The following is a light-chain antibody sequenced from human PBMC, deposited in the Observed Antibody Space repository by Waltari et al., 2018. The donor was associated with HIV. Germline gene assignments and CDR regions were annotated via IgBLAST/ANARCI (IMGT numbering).Light chain of an antibody. J-gene: IGLJ2*01. CDR1: KLGDKY. V-gene: IGLV3-1*01. Sequence: SYELTQPPSVSVSPGQTASITCSGDKLGDKYACWYQQKPGQSPVLVIYQDSKRPSGFHGRFAGYDARNTATLTISGTQAMDEADYYCQAWDSSTGVFGGGTKLTVL. CDR3: QAWDSSTGV. CDR2: QDS.